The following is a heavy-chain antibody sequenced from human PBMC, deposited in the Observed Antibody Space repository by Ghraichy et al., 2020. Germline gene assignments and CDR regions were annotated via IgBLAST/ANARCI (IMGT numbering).Heavy chain of an antibody. CDR3: VKKGVTGSGLYYFDY. CDR2: IGGTGNT. Sequence: GGSLRLSCSASGFTFSSYSMYWVRQAPGKRLEDVSAIGGTGNTYYADSVQGRFTVSRDNSKNTLSLQMSSLRTEDTAVYYCVKKGVTGSGLYYFDYWGQGTLVTVSS. J-gene: IGHJ4*02. CDR1: GFTFSSYS. D-gene: IGHD3-10*01. V-gene: IGHV3-64D*06.